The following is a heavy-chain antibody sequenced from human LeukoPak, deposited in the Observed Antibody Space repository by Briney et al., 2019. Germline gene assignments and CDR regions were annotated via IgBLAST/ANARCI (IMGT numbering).Heavy chain of an antibody. CDR1: GFTFTSYS. J-gene: IGHJ4*02. Sequence: GGSLRLSCAASGFTFTSYSMNWVRQAPGKGLEWVSTISGGGGSTCYADSVKGRFTISRDNSKNTLYLQVNSLRAEDTAVYYCAKGGKWDVTPFDYWGQGTLVTVSS. CDR2: ISGGGGST. V-gene: IGHV3-23*01. D-gene: IGHD1-26*01. CDR3: AKGGKWDVTPFDY.